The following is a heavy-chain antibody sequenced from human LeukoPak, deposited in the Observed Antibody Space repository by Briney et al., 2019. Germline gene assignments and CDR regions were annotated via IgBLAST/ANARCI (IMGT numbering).Heavy chain of an antibody. D-gene: IGHD4-23*01. CDR1: GGSISSYY. Sequence: SETLSLTCTVSGGSISSYYWSWIRQPPGKGLEWIGYIYYSGSTNYNPSLKSRVTISVDTSKNQFSLKVTSVTAADTAVYYCARVRKLPLEWDLIDYWGQGTLVTVSS. J-gene: IGHJ4*02. CDR3: ARVRKLPLEWDLIDY. V-gene: IGHV4-59*12. CDR2: IYYSGST.